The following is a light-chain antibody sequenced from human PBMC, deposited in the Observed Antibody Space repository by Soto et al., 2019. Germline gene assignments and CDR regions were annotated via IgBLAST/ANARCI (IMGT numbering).Light chain of an antibody. CDR2: AAY. CDR3: QQTSSAPFT. CDR1: QSISSY. V-gene: IGKV1-39*01. J-gene: IGKJ3*01. Sequence: DIQMTQSPSSLSASVGDRVTITCRASQSISSYLNWYQQKPGKAPKLLIYAAYSSQSGVPSRFSGSGSGTDFTLTISSLQPEDFATYYCQQTSSAPFTFGPGTKVDIK.